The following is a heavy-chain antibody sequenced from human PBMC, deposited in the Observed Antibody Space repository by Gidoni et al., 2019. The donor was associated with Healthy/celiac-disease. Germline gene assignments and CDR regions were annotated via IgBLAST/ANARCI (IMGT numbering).Heavy chain of an antibody. CDR3: ARGKYCSGGSCYPGRWFDP. V-gene: IGHV4-34*01. J-gene: IGHJ5*02. CDR1: GGSFSGYY. Sequence: QVQLQQWGAGLLKPSETLSLTCAVYGGSFSGYYWSWIRQPPGTGLEWIGEINHSGSTNYNPSLKSRVTISVDTSKSQFSLKLSSVTAADTAVYYCARGKYCSGGSCYPGRWFDPWGQGTLVTVSS. CDR2: INHSGST. D-gene: IGHD2-15*01.